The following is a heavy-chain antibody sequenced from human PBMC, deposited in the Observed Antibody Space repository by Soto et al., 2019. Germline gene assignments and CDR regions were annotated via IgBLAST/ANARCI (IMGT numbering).Heavy chain of an antibody. CDR3: VRGGYSSSWERLDP. Sequence: GGSLRLSCTASGSTFPNYPMQWVRQAPDKGLEWVAAISYDGVTKNSADSVKGRFTISRDNSRNTLYLQMNSLRIEDTAMYYCVRGGYSSSWERLDPWGQGTLVTVSS. CDR1: GSTFPNYP. CDR2: ISYDGVTK. V-gene: IGHV3-30-3*01. D-gene: IGHD4-4*01. J-gene: IGHJ5*02.